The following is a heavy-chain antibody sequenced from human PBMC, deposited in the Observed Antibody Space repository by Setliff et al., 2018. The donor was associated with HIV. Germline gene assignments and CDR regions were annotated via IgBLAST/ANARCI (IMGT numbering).Heavy chain of an antibody. CDR2: IHYSGST. D-gene: IGHD5-18*01. Sequence: PSETLSLTCAVSGFSINSGYYWGWIRQPPGKGLEWIGYIHYSGSTYYNPSLKSRVTISVDTSKTQFSLKVSSVTAADTAMYFCARANSIKGYSYGPDAFDIWGQGTMVTVSS. CDR3: ARANSIKGYSYGPDAFDI. J-gene: IGHJ3*02. V-gene: IGHV4-38-2*01. CDR1: GFSINSGYY.